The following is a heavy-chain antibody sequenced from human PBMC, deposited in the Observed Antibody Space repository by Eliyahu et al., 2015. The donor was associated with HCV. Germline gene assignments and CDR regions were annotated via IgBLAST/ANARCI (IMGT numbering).Heavy chain of an antibody. Sequence: EVQLVESGGGLVQPGGSLRLSCXGSGITFSSYAMSWVRQAPGKGLEGVSTFSGSGGSTYYADSVKGRFTISRDNSKNTLYLQMNSLRADDTAVYYCAKDRALYGMDVWGQGTTVTVSS. CDR1: GITFSSYA. CDR3: AKDRALYGMDV. V-gene: IGHV3-23*04. CDR2: FSGSGGST. D-gene: IGHD3-10*01. J-gene: IGHJ6*02.